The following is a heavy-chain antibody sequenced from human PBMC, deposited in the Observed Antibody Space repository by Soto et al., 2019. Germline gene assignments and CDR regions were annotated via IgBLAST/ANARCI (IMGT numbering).Heavy chain of an antibody. CDR2: IYYSGST. CDR3: ARNRVVVTAVYFDY. CDR1: GVSISSGDYY. V-gene: IGHV4-30-4*01. Sequence: SETLSLTCTVSGVSISSGDYYWSWIRQPPGKGLEWIGYIYYSGSTYYNPSLKSRVTISVDTSKNQFSLKLSSVTAADTAVYYCARNRVVVTAVYFDYWGQGTLVTVSS. D-gene: IGHD2-21*02. J-gene: IGHJ4*02.